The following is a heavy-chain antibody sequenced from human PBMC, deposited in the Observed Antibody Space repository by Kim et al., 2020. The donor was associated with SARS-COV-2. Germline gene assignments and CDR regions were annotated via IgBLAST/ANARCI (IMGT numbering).Heavy chain of an antibody. V-gene: IGHV1-3*01. J-gene: IGHJ5*02. Sequence: ASVKVSCKASGYTFTSYAMHWVRQAPGQRLEWMGWINAGNGNTKYSQKFQGRVTITRDTSASTAYMELSSLRSEDTAVYYCARDPLLGTVTTPWGQGTLVTVSS. CDR1: GYTFTSYA. D-gene: IGHD4-17*01. CDR3: ARDPLLGTVTTP. CDR2: INAGNGNT.